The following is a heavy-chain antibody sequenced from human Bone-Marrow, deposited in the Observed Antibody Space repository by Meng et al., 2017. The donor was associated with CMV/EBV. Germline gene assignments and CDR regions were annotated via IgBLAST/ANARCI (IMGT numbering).Heavy chain of an antibody. CDR1: GITFDNAW. CDR3: TIEPYGGKSFRD. Sequence: GESLKISCAASGITFDNAWMSWVRQAPGKGLEWVGLIKSKSDGGTTDYNAPVKDRFTISRDDSKTTLYLQMNSLKTDDTAVYDCTIEPYGGKSFRDWGQGNLVTVYS. J-gene: IGHJ4*02. D-gene: IGHD4-23*01. V-gene: IGHV3-15*01. CDR2: IKSKSDGGTT.